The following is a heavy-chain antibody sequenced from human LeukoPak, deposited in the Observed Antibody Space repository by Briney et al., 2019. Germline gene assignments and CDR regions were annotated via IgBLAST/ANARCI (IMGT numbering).Heavy chain of an antibody. CDR1: GFTFSSYS. J-gene: IGHJ4*02. Sequence: GGSLRLSCAASGFTFSSYSMSWVRQAPGKGLEWVSVIYSGGSTYYADSVKGRFTISRDNSKNTLYLQMNSLRAEDTAVYYCARGVGSPLDYWGQGTLVTVSS. D-gene: IGHD2-15*01. V-gene: IGHV3-53*01. CDR3: ARGVGSPLDY. CDR2: IYSGGST.